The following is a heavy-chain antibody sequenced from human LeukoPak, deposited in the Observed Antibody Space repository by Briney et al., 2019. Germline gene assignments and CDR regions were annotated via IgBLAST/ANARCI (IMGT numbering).Heavy chain of an antibody. CDR2: ISAYNGNT. Sequence: GSVKVSCKASGYTFTSYGISWVRQAPGQGLEWMGWISAYNGNTNYAQKLQGRVTMTTDTSTSTAYMELRSLRSDDTAVYYCARGLAAAETGWFDPWGQGTLVTVSS. V-gene: IGHV1-18*01. CDR3: ARGLAAAETGWFDP. CDR1: GYTFTSYG. J-gene: IGHJ5*02. D-gene: IGHD6-13*01.